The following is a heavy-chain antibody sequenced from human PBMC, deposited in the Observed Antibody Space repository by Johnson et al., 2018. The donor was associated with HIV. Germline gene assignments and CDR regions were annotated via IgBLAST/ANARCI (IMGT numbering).Heavy chain of an antibody. CDR1: GFTFDDYA. Sequence: VQLVESGGGLVQPGRSLRLSCAASGFTFDDYAMHWVRQAPGKGLEWVSGISWNSGSIGYADSVKGRFTISRDNSKNTLYLQMNSLRAEDTAVYYCAFIEYSSLDAFDIWGQGTMVTVSS. CDR2: ISWNSGSI. J-gene: IGHJ3*02. CDR3: AFIEYSSLDAFDI. V-gene: IGHV3-9*01. D-gene: IGHD6-6*01.